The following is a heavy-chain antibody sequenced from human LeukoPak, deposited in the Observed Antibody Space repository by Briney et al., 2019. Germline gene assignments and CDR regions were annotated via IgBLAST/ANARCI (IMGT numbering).Heavy chain of an antibody. D-gene: IGHD2-2*01. CDR2: ISGSGTNT. J-gene: IGHJ5*02. V-gene: IGHV3-23*01. CDR3: AKYTWDIVVVPAAMRIDP. Sequence: GGSLRLSCAASGFTFSSYAMSWVRQAPGKGLEWVSAISGSGTNTYYEDSVKGRFTISRDNSKNTLYLQMNSLRAEDTAVYYCAKYTWDIVVVPAAMRIDPWGQGTLVTVSS. CDR1: GFTFSSYA.